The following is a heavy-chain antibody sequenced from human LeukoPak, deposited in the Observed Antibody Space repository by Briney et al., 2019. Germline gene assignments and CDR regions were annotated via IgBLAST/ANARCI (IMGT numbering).Heavy chain of an antibody. J-gene: IGHJ6*02. CDR3: ARDWGPNSGYDIYYYYGMDV. CDR2: FNPSENST. Sequence: GASVKVSCKASGYTFTSYYMHWVRQAPGQGLEWMGTFNPSENSTSYAQKFQGRVTLTRDTSTTTVYMELSSLRSEDTAVYYCARDWGPNSGYDIYYYYGMDVWGQGTTVTVSS. V-gene: IGHV1-46*01. CDR1: GYTFTSYY. D-gene: IGHD5-12*01.